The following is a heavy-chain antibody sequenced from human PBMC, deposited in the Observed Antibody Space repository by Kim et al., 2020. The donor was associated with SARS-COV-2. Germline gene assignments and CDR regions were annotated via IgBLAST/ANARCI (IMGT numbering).Heavy chain of an antibody. CDR2: INAGNGNT. CDR3: ASIAAPGLIYYYGMDV. V-gene: IGHV1-3*01. Sequence: ASVKVSCKASGYTFTSYAMHWVRQAPGQRLEWMGWINAGNGNTKYSQKFQGRVTITRDTSASTAYMELSSLRSEDTAVYYCASIAAPGLIYYYGMDVWGQGTTVTVSS. D-gene: IGHD6-13*01. J-gene: IGHJ6*02. CDR1: GYTFTSYA.